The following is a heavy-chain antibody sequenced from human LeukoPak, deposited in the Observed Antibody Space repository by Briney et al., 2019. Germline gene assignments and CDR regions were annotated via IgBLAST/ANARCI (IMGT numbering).Heavy chain of an antibody. J-gene: IGHJ5*02. CDR2: IRDTTGRT. CDR1: GFTFSTYG. D-gene: IGHD3-16*01. CDR3: AKGGLGAVDLFDP. Sequence: PGGSLRLSCVASGFTFSTYGMSWVRQAPGKGLEWVSSIRDTTGRTYYTDSVKGRFTISRENSKNTLYLQMNSLSAEDTAVYYCAKGGLGAVDLFDPWGQGTLVTVSS. V-gene: IGHV3-23*01.